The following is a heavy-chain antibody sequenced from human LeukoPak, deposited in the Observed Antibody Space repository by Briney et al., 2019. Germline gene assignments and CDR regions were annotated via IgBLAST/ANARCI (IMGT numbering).Heavy chain of an antibody. CDR1: GYTFTGYY. CDR2: INPNSGGT. V-gene: IGHV1-2*02. Sequence: ASVKVSCKASGYTFTGYYMHWVRQAPGQGLEWMGWINPNSGGTNYAQKFQGRVTMTRDTSISTAYMELSRLRSDDTAVYYCARARWGSDAFDIWGQGTMVTVSS. CDR3: ARARWGSDAFDI. J-gene: IGHJ3*02. D-gene: IGHD3-16*01.